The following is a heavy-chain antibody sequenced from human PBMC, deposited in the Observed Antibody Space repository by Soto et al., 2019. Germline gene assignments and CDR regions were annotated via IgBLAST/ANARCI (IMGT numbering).Heavy chain of an antibody. CDR3: ARDPQRGYSGMDV. V-gene: IGHV3-48*02. CDR1: GFSFSTYD. Sequence: GGSLRLSCAASGFSFSTYDTNWVRQAPGKGLERVSYISSGGQTIKSTDSVKGRFTISRDNAKNSLYLQMSGLRDEDTGVYYCARDPQRGYSGMDVWGQGTTVTVSS. CDR2: ISSGGQTI. J-gene: IGHJ6*02. D-gene: IGHD2-2*01.